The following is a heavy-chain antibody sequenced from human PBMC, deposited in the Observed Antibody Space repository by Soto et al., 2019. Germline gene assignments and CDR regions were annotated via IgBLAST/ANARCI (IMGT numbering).Heavy chain of an antibody. CDR3: ARVATRLQSMEVLEY. V-gene: IGHV3-30*03. CDR2: LSFDGTAE. D-gene: IGHD2-21*02. Sequence: QVQLVESGGGVVQPGTSLRLSCKASGFIFRDYLIHWVRQAPGKGLEWLAVLSFDGTAEYSADSTRGRFTISRDIPKSTTYLVINNVRREDTAMYYCARVATRLQSMEVLEYWGQGTLVTVPS. J-gene: IGHJ4*02. CDR1: GFIFRDYL.